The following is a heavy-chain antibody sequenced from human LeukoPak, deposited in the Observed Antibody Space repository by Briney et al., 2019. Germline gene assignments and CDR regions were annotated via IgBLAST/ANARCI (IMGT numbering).Heavy chain of an antibody. Sequence: PGGSLRLSCAASGFTFSSYAMSWVRQAPGKGLEWVSAISGSGGSTYYADSVKGRFTISRDNSKNTLYLQMNSLRAEDTAVYYCAKDTPLATVTTEDYYYYYGMDVWGQGTTVTVSS. J-gene: IGHJ6*02. CDR1: GFTFSSYA. V-gene: IGHV3-23*01. CDR2: ISGSGGST. D-gene: IGHD4-17*01. CDR3: AKDTPLATVTTEDYYYYYGMDV.